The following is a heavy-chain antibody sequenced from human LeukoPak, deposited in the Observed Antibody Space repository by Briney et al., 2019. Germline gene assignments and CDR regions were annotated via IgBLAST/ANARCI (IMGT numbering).Heavy chain of an antibody. J-gene: IGHJ4*02. V-gene: IGHV3-23*01. CDR1: GFTFSSYA. D-gene: IGHD6-13*01. Sequence: GASLRLSCAASGFTFSSYAMSWVRQAPGKGLEWVSAISGSGGSTYYADSVKGRFTISRDNSKNTLYLQTNSLRAEDTAVYYCAKDGVAAPPFDYWGQGTLVTVSS. CDR2: ISGSGGST. CDR3: AKDGVAAPPFDY.